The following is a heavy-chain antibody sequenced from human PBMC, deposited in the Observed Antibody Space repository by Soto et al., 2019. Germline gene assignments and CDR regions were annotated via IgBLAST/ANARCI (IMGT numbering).Heavy chain of an antibody. CDR3: ARDHHYGMDV. Sequence: LMLSCAASGLTFSSYAMHLVRQAPGKGLEWVAVISYDGSNKYYADSVKGRFTISRDNSKNTLYLQMNSLRAEDTDVYYCARDHHYGMDVWGQGTKVTVYS. V-gene: IGHV3-30-3*01. CDR2: ISYDGSNK. CDR1: GLTFSSYA. J-gene: IGHJ6*02.